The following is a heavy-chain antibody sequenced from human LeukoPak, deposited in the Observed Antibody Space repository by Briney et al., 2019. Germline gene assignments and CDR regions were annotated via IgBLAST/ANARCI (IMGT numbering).Heavy chain of an antibody. V-gene: IGHV3-7*01. CDR3: ARGARGYRYGSRFEY. J-gene: IGHJ4*02. CDR2: INQDGTEK. CDR1: GLTFSSYW. Sequence: GGPLRLSCAASGLTFSSYWMTWVRQAPGKGLEWVANINQDGTEKNYVGSVKGRFTISRDNAKNSLFLEMNGLRVEDTAVYYCARGARGYRYGSRFEYWGQGTLVTVSS. D-gene: IGHD5-18*01.